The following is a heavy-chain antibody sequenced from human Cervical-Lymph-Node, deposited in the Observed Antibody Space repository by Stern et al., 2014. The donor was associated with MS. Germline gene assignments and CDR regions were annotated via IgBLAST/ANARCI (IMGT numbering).Heavy chain of an antibody. CDR2: IIPMFGTA. CDR3: ASSVGELTPEAV. CDR1: GGTFSSYA. J-gene: IGHJ6*02. V-gene: IGHV1-69*01. Sequence: MQLVESGAEVKKPGSSGRVSCKASGGTFSSYAISWVRQAPGQGLEWKGGIIPMFGTANYAQKFQGRVTITADDSTTTAYMEVSSLRSEDTAVYYCASSVGELTPEAVWGQGTTVTVFS. D-gene: IGHD3-10*01.